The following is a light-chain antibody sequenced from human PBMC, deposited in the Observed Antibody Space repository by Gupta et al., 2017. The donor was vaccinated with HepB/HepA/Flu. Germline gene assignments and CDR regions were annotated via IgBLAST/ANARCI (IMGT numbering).Light chain of an antibody. V-gene: IGKV1-6*01. Sequence: AIQMTQPPSSLSASVGDRVTITCRASQGIKRDLGWYQHKPGKAPKLLIFAASRVQTGVPSRFSGSGSGTDFSLTISSRQPEDFATYYCQQKDSSPGTFGQGTKVEIK. CDR1: QGIKRD. J-gene: IGKJ1*01. CDR3: QQKDSSPGT. CDR2: AAS.